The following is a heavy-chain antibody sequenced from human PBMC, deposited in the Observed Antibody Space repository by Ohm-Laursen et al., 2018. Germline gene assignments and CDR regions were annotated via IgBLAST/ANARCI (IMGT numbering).Heavy chain of an antibody. Sequence: SETLSLTCTVYGGSFSGYYWSWIRQPPGKGLEWIGEINDRGSSNYDPSLKSRVTISVDTSKNQFSLKLSSVTAADTAVYYCARDTGSYGRDYWGQGTLVTVSS. V-gene: IGHV4-34*01. CDR1: GGSFSGYY. CDR2: INDRGSS. CDR3: ARDTGSYGRDY. D-gene: IGHD1-26*01. J-gene: IGHJ4*02.